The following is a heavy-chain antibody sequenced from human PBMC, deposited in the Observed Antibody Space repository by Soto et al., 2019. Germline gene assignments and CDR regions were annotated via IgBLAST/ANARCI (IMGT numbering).Heavy chain of an antibody. V-gene: IGHV1-69*13. Sequence: GASVKVSCKASGGTFSSYAISWVRQAPGQGLEWMGGITPIFGTANYAQKFQGRVTITADESTSTAYMELSSLRSEDTAVYYCARDRRRYYYGSGRPFGTAFDLWGRGTLVTVSS. CDR1: GGTFSSYA. CDR2: ITPIFGTA. D-gene: IGHD3-10*01. CDR3: ARDRRRYYYGSGRPFGTAFDL. J-gene: IGHJ2*01.